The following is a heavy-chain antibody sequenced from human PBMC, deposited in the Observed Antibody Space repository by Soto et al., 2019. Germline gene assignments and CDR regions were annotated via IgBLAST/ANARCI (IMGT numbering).Heavy chain of an antibody. CDR1: GFTFSIYA. J-gene: IGHJ4*02. D-gene: IGHD5-18*01. CDR2: ISGSGGTT. CDR3: AKEKSYGSSPMVDY. Sequence: GGSLRLSCAASGFTFSIYAMNWVRQAPGKGLEWVSGISGSGGTTYYADSVKGRFTISRDNSKNTMYLQMNSLRAEDTAVYYCAKEKSYGSSPMVDYWGQGALVTVSS. V-gene: IGHV3-23*01.